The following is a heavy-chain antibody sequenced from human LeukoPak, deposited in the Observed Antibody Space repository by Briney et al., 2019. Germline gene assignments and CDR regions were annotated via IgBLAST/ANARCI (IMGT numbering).Heavy chain of an antibody. CDR1: GFTFGDYA. Sequence: GGSLRLSWTASGFTFGDYAMTWVRQAPGKGLDWVGFIRSKIYGGTPEYAASVKGRFTISRDDSKGIAYLQMNSLKTEDTAVYYCTRDQTPYYWGQGTLVTVSS. V-gene: IGHV3-49*04. J-gene: IGHJ4*02. CDR2: IRSKIYGGTP. CDR3: TRDQTPYY.